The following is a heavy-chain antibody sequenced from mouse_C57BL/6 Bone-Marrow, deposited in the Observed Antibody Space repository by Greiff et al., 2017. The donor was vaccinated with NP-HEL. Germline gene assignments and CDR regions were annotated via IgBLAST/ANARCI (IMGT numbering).Heavy chain of an antibody. CDR3: ADPAWFAF. CDR1: GFNFKNSY. Sequence: EVQLQQSVAELVRPGASVKLSCTASGFNFKNSYMHWVKQRPEQGLEWIGRIDPANGNTKYAPKFQGKATITADTSSNTAYLQLSSLTSEDTAIYYFADPAWFAFGGRGTLITVSA. J-gene: IGHJ3*01. V-gene: IGHV14-3*01. CDR2: IDPANGNT.